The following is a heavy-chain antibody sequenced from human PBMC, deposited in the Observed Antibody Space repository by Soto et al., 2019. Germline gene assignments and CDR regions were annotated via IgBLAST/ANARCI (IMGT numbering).Heavy chain of an antibody. D-gene: IGHD1-7*01. CDR1: GFTFDDYA. CDR2: ISWKSGSI. CDR3: AKDMRPYNWNYFAFDI. J-gene: IGHJ3*02. V-gene: IGHV3-9*01. Sequence: GGSLRLSCAASGFTFDDYAMHWVRQAPGKGLEWVSGISWKSGSIGYADSVKGRFTISRDNAKNSLYLQMNSLRAEDTDLYYCAKDMRPYNWNYFAFDIWGQGTMVTVSS.